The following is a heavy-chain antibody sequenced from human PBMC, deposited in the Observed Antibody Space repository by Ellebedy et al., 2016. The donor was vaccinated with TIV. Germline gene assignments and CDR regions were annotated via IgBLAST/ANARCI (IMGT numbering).Heavy chain of an antibody. V-gene: IGHV1-2*02. J-gene: IGHJ5*02. CDR3: ARYCNSTTCSNWFDP. CDR1: GYSFTGYY. D-gene: IGHD2-2*01. CDR2: ISPNNGGI. Sequence: AASVKVSCKASGYSFTGYYMHWVRQAPGQGLEWMGWISPNNGGISYAQKFQGRVTMTRDTSISTAYMELSRLRSDDTAVYYCARYCNSTTCSNWFDPWGQGTLVTVSS.